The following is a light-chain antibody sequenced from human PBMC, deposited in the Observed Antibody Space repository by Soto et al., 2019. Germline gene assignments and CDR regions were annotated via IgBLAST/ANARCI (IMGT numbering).Light chain of an antibody. V-gene: IGKV1D-12*01. Sequence: DIQMTQSPSSVSASVGDRVTITCRASQGINSWLAWYQQKPGKAPKLLISDASSLQSGAPSRFSGSGSGTDFTLTINSLQPDDFATYYCQQANSFPITFGQGTRLEIK. CDR1: QGINSW. CDR3: QQANSFPIT. J-gene: IGKJ5*01. CDR2: DAS.